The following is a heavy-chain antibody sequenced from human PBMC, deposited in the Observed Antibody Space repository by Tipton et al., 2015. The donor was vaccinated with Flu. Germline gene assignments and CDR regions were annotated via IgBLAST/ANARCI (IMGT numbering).Heavy chain of an antibody. CDR1: GGSISSDDYY. CDR2: IYYSRTT. J-gene: IGHJ4*02. CDR3: ASGYCHSTSCYSLPGD. V-gene: IGHV4-31*03. D-gene: IGHD2-2*03. Sequence: TLSLTCTVSGGSISSDDYYWSWIRQHPGKGLEWIGYIYYSRTTYYNPSLKSRLTISVDTSKNQFSLRLSSVTAADTAIYYCASGYCHSTSCYSLPGDWGQGTLVTVSS.